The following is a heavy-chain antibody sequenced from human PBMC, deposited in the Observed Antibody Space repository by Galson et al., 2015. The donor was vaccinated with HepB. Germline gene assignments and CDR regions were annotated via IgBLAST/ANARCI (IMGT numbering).Heavy chain of an antibody. Sequence: QSGAEVKKPGESLRISCKGSGYSFTSYWISWVRQMPGKGLEWMGRIDPSDSYTNYSPSFQGHVTISADKSISIAYLQMNSLKTEDTAVYYCTRDTSDDAFDIWGQGTMVTVSS. D-gene: IGHD2-21*01. V-gene: IGHV5-10-1*01. CDR3: TRDTSDDAFDI. CDR2: IDPSDSYT. J-gene: IGHJ3*02. CDR1: GYSFTSYW.